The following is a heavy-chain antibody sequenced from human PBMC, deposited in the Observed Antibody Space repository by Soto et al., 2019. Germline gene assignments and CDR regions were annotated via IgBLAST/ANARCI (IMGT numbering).Heavy chain of an antibody. CDR1: GYTFTNYA. CDR3: ARDSGQTSPFDY. V-gene: IGHV1-3*01. J-gene: IGHJ4*02. CDR2: INAGNDDT. Sequence: ASLKVSCKASGYTFTNYAVNWVRQAPGQRLEWMGWINAGNDDTKYSQKLQGRVTMTTDTSTSTAYMELRSLRSDDTAVYYCARDSGQTSPFDYWGQGTLVTVSS.